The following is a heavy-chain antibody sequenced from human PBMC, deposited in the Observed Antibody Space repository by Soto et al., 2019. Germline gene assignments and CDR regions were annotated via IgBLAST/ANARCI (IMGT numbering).Heavy chain of an antibody. J-gene: IGHJ4*02. V-gene: IGHV3-23*01. CDR1: GFTFSSYA. CDR2: ISGSGGST. CDR3: AKKRGYNCNELVDY. Sequence: EVQLLESGGGLVQPGGSLRLSCAASGFTFSSYAMSWVRQAPGKGLEWVSAISGSGGSTYYADSVKGRFTISRDNIKNALYQHMNSLSAEDTAVYYCAKKRGYNCNELVDYWGQGTLVSACS. D-gene: IGHD1-1*01.